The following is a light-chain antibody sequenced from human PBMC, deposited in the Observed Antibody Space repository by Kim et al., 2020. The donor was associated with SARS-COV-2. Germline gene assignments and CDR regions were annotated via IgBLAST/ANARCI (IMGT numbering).Light chain of an antibody. J-gene: IGKJ2*01. V-gene: IGKV3-20*01. CDR3: QQYGSSPYT. Sequence: EILLTHSPGTLSLSPGERVTLSCRASQSVSSSYLAWYQQKPGQAPRLLIYGASSRSTGIPDRFSGSGSGTDFTLTISRLEPEDFAVYYCQQYGSSPYTVGQGTKLEIK. CDR1: QSVSSSY. CDR2: GAS.